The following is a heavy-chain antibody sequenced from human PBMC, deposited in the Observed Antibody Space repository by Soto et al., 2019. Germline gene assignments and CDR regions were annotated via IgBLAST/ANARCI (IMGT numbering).Heavy chain of an antibody. CDR1: GGTFSRYA. D-gene: IGHD3-22*01. CDR3: ARAGEVVINTTPFDY. V-gene: IGHV1-69*01. CDR2: TIPIFGTA. J-gene: IGHJ4*02. Sequence: QVQLVQSGAEVKKPGSSVKVSCKASGGTFSRYAISWVRQAPGQVLEWMGGTIPIFGTANYAQKLQGRVTITADESTSTGYMELSSLRSENTAVYYCARAGEVVINTTPFDYWGQGTLVTVSS.